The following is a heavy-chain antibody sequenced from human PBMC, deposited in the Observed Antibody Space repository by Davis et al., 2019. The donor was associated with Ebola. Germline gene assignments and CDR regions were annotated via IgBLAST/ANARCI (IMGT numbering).Heavy chain of an antibody. J-gene: IGHJ6*03. CDR3: ARGRGYDFWSGYHSLYYYYMDV. D-gene: IGHD3-3*01. CDR2: INPNSGGT. V-gene: IGHV1-2*04. Sequence: ASVKVSCKASGYTFTSHYMHWVRQAPGQGLEWMGWINPNSGGTNYAQKFQGWVTMTRDTSISTAYMELSRLRSDDTAVYYCARGRGYDFWSGYHSLYYYYMDVWGKGTTVTVSS. CDR1: GYTFTSHY.